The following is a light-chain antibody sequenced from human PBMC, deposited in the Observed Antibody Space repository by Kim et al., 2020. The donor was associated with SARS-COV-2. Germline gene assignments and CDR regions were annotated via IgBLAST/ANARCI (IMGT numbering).Light chain of an antibody. CDR2: EAS. Sequence: ASVGNRSTITCRASQNINTWLSWYQQKPGKAPKLLIYEASSLESGVPSRFSGSGSGTDFSLTISSLQPDDFASYYCQQYNTYSPTFGQGTKVDIK. J-gene: IGKJ1*01. CDR1: QNINTW. CDR3: QQYNTYSPT. V-gene: IGKV1-5*01.